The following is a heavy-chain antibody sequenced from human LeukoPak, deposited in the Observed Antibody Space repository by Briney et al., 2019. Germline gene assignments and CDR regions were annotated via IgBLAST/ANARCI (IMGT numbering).Heavy chain of an antibody. V-gene: IGHV1-24*01. D-gene: IGHD3-10*01. CDR3: ATLRSGRYYMPYFGA. J-gene: IGHJ5*02. Sequence: ASVKVSCKVSGYTLNELSMQWVRQAPGKGLEWMGGFNPEDGYTVSAQKFQARLSMTEDTSTDTAYMQLSSLRSEDTAVYYCATLRSGRYYMPYFGAWGQGTLLLVSS. CDR2: FNPEDGYT. CDR1: GYTLNELS.